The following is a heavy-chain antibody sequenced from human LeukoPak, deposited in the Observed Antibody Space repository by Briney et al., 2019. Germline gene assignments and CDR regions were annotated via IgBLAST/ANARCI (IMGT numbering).Heavy chain of an antibody. CDR1: GGSISSSSYY. CDR2: IYYSGST. D-gene: IGHD2/OR15-2a*01. Sequence: SETQSLTCTVSGGSISSSSYYWGWIRQPPGKGLEWIGSIYYSGSTYYNPSLKSRVTISVDTSKNQFSLKLSSVTAADTAVYYCARDARIEYYFDYWGQGTLVTVSS. V-gene: IGHV4-39*07. J-gene: IGHJ4*02. CDR3: ARDARIEYYFDY.